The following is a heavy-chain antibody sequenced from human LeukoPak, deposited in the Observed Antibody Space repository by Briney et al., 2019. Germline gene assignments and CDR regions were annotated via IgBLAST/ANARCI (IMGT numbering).Heavy chain of an antibody. D-gene: IGHD3-22*01. J-gene: IGHJ4*03. CDR3: ARDTFYYDSSREGGVDY. Sequence: GGSLRLSCAASGFTFSDYYMSWVRQAPGKGLEWISYISSSGSTTYYADSVKGRFTISRDNAKNSLYLQMNSLRAEDTAVYYCARDTFYYDSSREGGVDYWGQGTTVTVSS. CDR1: GFTFSDYY. CDR2: ISSSGSTT. V-gene: IGHV3-11*01.